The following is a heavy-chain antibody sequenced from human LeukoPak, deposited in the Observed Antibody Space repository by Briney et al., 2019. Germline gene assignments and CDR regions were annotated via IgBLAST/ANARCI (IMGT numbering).Heavy chain of an antibody. V-gene: IGHV3-48*04. CDR3: ARQDPPSRREPHWYFDL. Sequence: GGSLRLSCAASGFTFSSYSMNWVRQAPGKGLEWVSYISSSSSTIYYADSVKGRFTISRDNAKNSLYLQMNSLKASDTAMYYCARQDPPSRREPHWYFDLWGRGTLVTVSS. J-gene: IGHJ2*01. D-gene: IGHD1-26*01. CDR1: GFTFSSYS. CDR2: ISSSSSTI.